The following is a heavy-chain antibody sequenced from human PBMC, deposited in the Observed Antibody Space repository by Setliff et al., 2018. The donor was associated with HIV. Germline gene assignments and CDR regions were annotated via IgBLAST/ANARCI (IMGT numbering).Heavy chain of an antibody. CDR3: ARVRLYNAALDY. V-gene: IGHV3-66*02. J-gene: IGHJ4*02. CDR1: GFTVSTYY. Sequence: HPGGSLRLSCAASGFTVSTYYMSWVRQAPGKGLEWISTIYSDGNTYHADSVKGRFTLSRDSSKNTLSLQMNSLRPEDTAVYYCARVRLYNAALDYWGQGTLVTVSS. D-gene: IGHD3-10*01. CDR2: IYSDGNT.